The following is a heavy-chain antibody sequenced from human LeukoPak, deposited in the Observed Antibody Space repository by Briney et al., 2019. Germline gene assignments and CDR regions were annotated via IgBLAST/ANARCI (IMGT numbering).Heavy chain of an antibody. Sequence: SETLSLTCTVSGGSISSYYWSWIRQPPGKGLEWIGYIYYSRSTNYNPSLKSRVTISVDTSKNQFSLKLSSVTAADTAVYYCARTNYDFWSGYYRDNWFDPWGQGTLVTVSS. J-gene: IGHJ5*02. CDR1: GGSISSYY. V-gene: IGHV4-59*01. CDR2: IYYSRST. D-gene: IGHD3-3*01. CDR3: ARTNYDFWSGYYRDNWFDP.